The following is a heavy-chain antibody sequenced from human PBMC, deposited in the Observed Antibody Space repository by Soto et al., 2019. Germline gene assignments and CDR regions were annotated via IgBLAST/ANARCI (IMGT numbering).Heavy chain of an antibody. D-gene: IGHD3-10*01. V-gene: IGHV2-5*02. CDR2: IYWDDDK. Sequence: SGPTLVNPTQTLTLTCTFSGFSLSTSGVGVGWIRQPPGKALEWLALIYWDDDKRYSPSLKSRLTITKDTSKNQVVLTMTNMDPVDTATYYCAHTRRSSRVRTMVRHTRPNWFDPWGQGTRVTGSS. J-gene: IGHJ5*02. CDR3: AHTRRSSRVRTMVRHTRPNWFDP. CDR1: GFSLSTSGVG.